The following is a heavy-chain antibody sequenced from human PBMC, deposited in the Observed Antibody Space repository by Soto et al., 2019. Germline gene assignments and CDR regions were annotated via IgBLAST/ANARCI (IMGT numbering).Heavy chain of an antibody. CDR2: INTDGTSP. D-gene: IGHD1-26*01. CDR1: GFTFSSYW. Sequence: EVQLVESGGALVQPGGSLRLSCAASGFTFSSYWMHWVRQAPGKGLVWVSRINTDGTSPKYADSVKGRFTISRDNAKNTLYLQMNSLRDEDTAVYYCARRWEYCYMDVWGKGTTVTVSS. V-gene: IGHV3-74*03. CDR3: ARRWEYCYMDV. J-gene: IGHJ6*03.